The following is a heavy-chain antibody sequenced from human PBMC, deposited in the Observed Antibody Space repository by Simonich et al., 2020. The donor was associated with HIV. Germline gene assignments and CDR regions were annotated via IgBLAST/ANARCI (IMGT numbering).Heavy chain of an antibody. CDR2: MNPNSGNT. Sequence: QVQLVQFGAEVKKPGSSVKVSCRAFGSTFTAYFLHWWRQATGKGREWMGWMNPNSGNTDYAQKFQGRVTITRDTSINTAYMELSSLKSEDTAVYYCARALRWFDPWGQGTLVTVSS. D-gene: IGHD3-16*02. V-gene: IGHV1-8*03. J-gene: IGHJ5*02. CDR1: GSTFTAYF. CDR3: ARALRWFDP.